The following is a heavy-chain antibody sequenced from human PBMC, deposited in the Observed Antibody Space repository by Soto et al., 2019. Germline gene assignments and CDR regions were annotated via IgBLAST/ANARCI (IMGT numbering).Heavy chain of an antibody. Sequence: QVQLVQSGAEVQKPGSSVKISCKASGGTFSSSAVSWVRQAPGQGLEWMGGIIPIFGTANYAQKLQGRVTITADESTSTAYMELSSLRSEDTGVYYCARNKWGRPYYFDYWGQGTLVTVSS. D-gene: IGHD7-27*01. CDR3: ARNKWGRPYYFDY. CDR1: GGTFSSSA. J-gene: IGHJ4*02. CDR2: IIPIFGTA. V-gene: IGHV1-69*01.